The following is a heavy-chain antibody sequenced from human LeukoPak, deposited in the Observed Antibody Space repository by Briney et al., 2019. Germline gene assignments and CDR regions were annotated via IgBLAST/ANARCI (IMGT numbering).Heavy chain of an antibody. V-gene: IGHV3-7*01. Sequence: PGGSLRLSCAASGFSFSTYWMSWVRQTPEKGLEFVTNIDQGGSVRNYMDSLKGRCTISRDNAKKSLYMEINSLRADDTAVYYCARAPESSSFDLWGRGALVTVSS. D-gene: IGHD6-13*01. J-gene: IGHJ4*02. CDR1: GFSFSTYW. CDR3: ARAPESSSFDL. CDR2: IDQGGSVR.